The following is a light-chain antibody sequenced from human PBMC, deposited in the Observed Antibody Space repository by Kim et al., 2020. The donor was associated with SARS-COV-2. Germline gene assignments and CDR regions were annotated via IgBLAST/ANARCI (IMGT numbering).Light chain of an antibody. V-gene: IGLV3-21*01. CDR3: QVWDSATVV. CDR1: NIGTKS. CDR2: DDS. J-gene: IGLJ1*01. Sequence: SYELTQPPSVSVAPGETARITCEGNNIGTKSVYWYQQKAGQAPVLIIYDDSDRPSGIPERFSGSNSGNTATLTISRAQAGDEADYYCQVWDSATVVF.